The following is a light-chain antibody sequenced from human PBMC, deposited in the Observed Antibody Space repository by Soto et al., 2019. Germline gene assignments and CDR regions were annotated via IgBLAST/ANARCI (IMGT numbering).Light chain of an antibody. CDR1: SSDIGAYKF. Sequence: SALTQPPSASGSPGQSVAISCTGTSSDIGAYKFVSWYQQHPGKAPRLILYEVSRRPSGVPDRFSGSKSGNTASLTVSGLLADDEADYYCSLYAGTNSVVFGGGTKVTVL. V-gene: IGLV2-8*01. J-gene: IGLJ2*01. CDR3: SLYAGTNSVV. CDR2: EVS.